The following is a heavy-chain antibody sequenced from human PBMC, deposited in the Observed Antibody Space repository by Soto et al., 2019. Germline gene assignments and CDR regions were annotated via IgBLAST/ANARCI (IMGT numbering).Heavy chain of an antibody. CDR2: ISYDGSNK. V-gene: IGHV3-30*18. D-gene: IGHD1-26*01. CDR1: GFTFSSYG. CDR3: AKDQGAPRTFFDY. Sequence: GGSLRLSCAAPGFTFSSYGMHWVRQAPGKGLGWVAVISYDGSNKYYADSVKGRFTISRDNSKNTLYLQMNSLRAEDTAVYYCAKDQGAPRTFFDYWGQGTLVTVSS. J-gene: IGHJ4*02.